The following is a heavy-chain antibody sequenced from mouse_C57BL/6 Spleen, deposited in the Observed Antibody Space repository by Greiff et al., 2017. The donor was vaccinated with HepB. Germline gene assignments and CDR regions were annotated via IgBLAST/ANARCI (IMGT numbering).Heavy chain of an antibody. J-gene: IGHJ4*01. CDR1: GYAFSSSW. V-gene: IGHV1-82*01. Sequence: VQLQQSGPELVKPGASVKISCKASGYAFSSSWMNWVKQRPGKGLEWIGRIYPGDGDTNYNGKFKGKATLTADKSSSTAYMQLSSLTSEDSAVYFCARSADYDERAMDYWGQGTSVTVSS. D-gene: IGHD2-4*01. CDR3: ARSADYDERAMDY. CDR2: IYPGDGDT.